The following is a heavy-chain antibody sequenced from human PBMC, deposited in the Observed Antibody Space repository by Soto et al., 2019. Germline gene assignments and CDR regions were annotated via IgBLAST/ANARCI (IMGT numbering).Heavy chain of an antibody. CDR1: GGSISSCDYY. CDR2: IYYSGSV. J-gene: IGHJ2*01. D-gene: IGHD7-27*01. V-gene: IGHV4-31*01. CDR3: ARARTGYFYWYFDL. Sequence: PSETLSLTCTVSGGSISSCDYYWSWIRQYPGKGLEWIGYIYYSGSVYYNPSLKSPVIISVDTSKNQFSLEVSSVTAADSAVYYCARARTGYFYWYFDLWGRGTLVTVSS.